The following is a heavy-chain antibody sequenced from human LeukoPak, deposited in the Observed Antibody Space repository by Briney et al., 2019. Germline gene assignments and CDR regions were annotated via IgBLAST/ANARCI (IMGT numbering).Heavy chain of an antibody. CDR2: ISGSGGIT. CDR1: GLTFSDYY. D-gene: IGHD2-21*01. J-gene: IGHJ6*03. V-gene: IGHV3-11*04. CDR3: AGVVRRVKYYYYIAI. Sequence: GGSLRLSCAASGLTFSDYYMSWLRQAPGKGLEGVAYISGSGGITYYADSVKGRFTISRDNAKNSLFLQMNSLRAEDTAVYYCAGVVRRVKYYYYIAIWAKGTTVTVSS.